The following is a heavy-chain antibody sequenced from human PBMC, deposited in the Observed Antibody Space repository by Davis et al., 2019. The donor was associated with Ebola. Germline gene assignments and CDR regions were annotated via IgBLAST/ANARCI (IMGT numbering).Heavy chain of an antibody. CDR2: INNDGSIT. Sequence: PGGSLRLSCAPSGFTFSTNWMSWVRQAPGKGLVWVSLINNDGSITTYADSVKGRFTISRDNAKNTLYLQMNSLRAEDTAVYYCAKGGQQQLFSWGQGALVTVSS. J-gene: IGHJ5*02. V-gene: IGHV3-74*01. CDR1: GFTFSTNW. D-gene: IGHD6-13*01. CDR3: AKGGQQQLFS.